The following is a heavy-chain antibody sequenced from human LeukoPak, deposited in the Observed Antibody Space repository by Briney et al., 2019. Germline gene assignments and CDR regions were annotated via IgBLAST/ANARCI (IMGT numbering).Heavy chain of an antibody. CDR3: ARAITIFDYYYMDV. V-gene: IGHV1-8*01. J-gene: IGHJ6*03. CDR1: GDTFTTYD. D-gene: IGHD3-3*01. CDR2: MNPKSGNT. Sequence: VSVKVSCNISGDTFTTYDINWVRQATGQGLEWMGWMNPKSGNTVYAQKFQGRLTLTRDISISTAYMELSSLRSEDTAVYFCARAITIFDYYYMDVWGKGTTVTVSS.